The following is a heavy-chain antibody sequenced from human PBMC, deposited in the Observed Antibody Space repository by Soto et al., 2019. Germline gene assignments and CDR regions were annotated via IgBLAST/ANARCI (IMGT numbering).Heavy chain of an antibody. J-gene: IGHJ6*02. CDR3: ARDLSYGRCYYYGMDV. D-gene: IGHD3-10*01. Sequence: GGSLRLSCAASGFTFSSYGMHWVRQAPGKGLEWVAVIWYDGSNKYYTDSVKGRFTISRDNSKNTLYLQMNSLRAEDTAVYYCARDLSYGRCYYYGMDVWGQGTTVTVSS. CDR1: GFTFSSYG. CDR2: IWYDGSNK. V-gene: IGHV3-33*01.